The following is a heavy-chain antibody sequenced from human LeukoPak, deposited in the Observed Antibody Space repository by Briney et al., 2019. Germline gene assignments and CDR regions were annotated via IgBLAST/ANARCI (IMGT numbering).Heavy chain of an antibody. CDR2: IYYSGST. D-gene: IGHD3-22*01. CDR3: ARHDYYDSSGYLLDY. CDR1: GGSISSYY. V-gene: IGHV4-59*05. Sequence: SETLSLTCTVSGGSISSYYWSWIRQPAGKGLEWIGRIYYSGSTYYNPSLKSRVTISVDTSKNQFSLKLSSVTAADTAVYYCARHDYYDSSGYLLDYWGQGTLVTVSS. J-gene: IGHJ4*02.